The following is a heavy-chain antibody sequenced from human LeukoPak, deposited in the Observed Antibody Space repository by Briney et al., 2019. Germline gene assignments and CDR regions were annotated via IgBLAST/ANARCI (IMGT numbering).Heavy chain of an antibody. CDR1: RYTFTGYY. J-gene: IGHJ4*02. CDR3: ARPPLVGATYYFDY. Sequence: GASVKVSCKASRYTFTGYYMHWVRQAPGQGLEWMGRINPNSGGTNYAQKFQGRVTMTGDTSISTAYMELSSLRSEDTAVYYCARPPLVGATYYFDYWGQGTLVTVSS. V-gene: IGHV1-2*06. D-gene: IGHD1-26*01. CDR2: INPNSGGT.